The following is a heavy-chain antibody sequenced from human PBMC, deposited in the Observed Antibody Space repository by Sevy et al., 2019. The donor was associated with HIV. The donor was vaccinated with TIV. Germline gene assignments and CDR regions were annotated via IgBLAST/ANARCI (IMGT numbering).Heavy chain of an antibody. V-gene: IGHV3-23*01. CDR2: LSFGCGEI. Sequence: LRLSCAASGFTFSKYSMSWVRQPPGKGLEWVSTLSFGCGEINYADSVKGRFTISRDNSKGSVYLQMNNLRPEDTAVYYCAREGCTKPHDYWGQGTLVTVSS. D-gene: IGHD2-8*01. CDR1: GFTFSKYS. CDR3: AREGCTKPHDY. J-gene: IGHJ4*02.